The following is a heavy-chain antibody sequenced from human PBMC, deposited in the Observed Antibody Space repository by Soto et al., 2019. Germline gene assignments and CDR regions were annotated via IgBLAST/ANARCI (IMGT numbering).Heavy chain of an antibody. CDR1: GFSCSSYA. Sequence: GGSLRLSCSTSGFSCSSYAMTWVRQAPGMRLAWLPAISCGVDNTYYAHAGKGRFTISRDNSKNTLYLQMNILRAGDTARYYCAKDVTMIKFGGVIAHFDYWGQGTPVTVSS. D-gene: IGHD3-16*02. J-gene: IGHJ4*02. CDR2: ISCGVDNT. CDR3: AKDVTMIKFGGVIAHFDY. V-gene: IGHV3-23*01.